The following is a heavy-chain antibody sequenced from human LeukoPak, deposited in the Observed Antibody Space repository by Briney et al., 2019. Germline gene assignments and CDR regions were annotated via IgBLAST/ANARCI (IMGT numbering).Heavy chain of an antibody. J-gene: IGHJ6*02. V-gene: IGHV4-59*08. CDR2: IYSSGSA. CDR1: GGSISSYY. Sequence: SSETLSLTCTISGGSISSYYWSCIRQPPGKGLEWIGYIYSSGSANYNPSLNSRATISVGTSKNQFSLKLRSVTAADTAVYYCARYDFDILTGYHRGGMDVWGQGTTVTVSS. D-gene: IGHD3-9*01. CDR3: ARYDFDILTGYHRGGMDV.